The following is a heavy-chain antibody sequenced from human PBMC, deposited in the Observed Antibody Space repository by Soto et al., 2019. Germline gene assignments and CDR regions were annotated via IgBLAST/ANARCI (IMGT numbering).Heavy chain of an antibody. CDR1: GYTFTSYY. V-gene: IGHV1-46*01. CDR2: INPSGGST. D-gene: IGHD3-3*01. J-gene: IGHJ4*02. CDR3: EGGFWSGYYFFDS. Sequence: ASVKVSCKASGYTFTSYYMHWVRQAPGQGLEWMGIINPSGGSTSYAQKFQGRVTMTRDTSTSTVYMELSSLRSEDTAVYYCEGGFWSGYYFFDSWGQGTLVTVSS.